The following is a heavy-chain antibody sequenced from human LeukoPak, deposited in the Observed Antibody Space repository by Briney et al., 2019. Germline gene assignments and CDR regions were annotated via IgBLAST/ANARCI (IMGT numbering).Heavy chain of an antibody. Sequence: ASVKVSCKASGYTFTGYYMHWVRQAPGQGLEWMGWINPNSGGTNYAQKFQGRVTMTTDTSTSTAYMELRSLRSDDTAVYYCARVKGDTYYDILTGYYPDFDYWGQGTLVTVSS. V-gene: IGHV1-2*02. D-gene: IGHD3-9*01. CDR1: GYTFTGYY. J-gene: IGHJ4*02. CDR3: ARVKGDTYYDILTGYYPDFDY. CDR2: INPNSGGT.